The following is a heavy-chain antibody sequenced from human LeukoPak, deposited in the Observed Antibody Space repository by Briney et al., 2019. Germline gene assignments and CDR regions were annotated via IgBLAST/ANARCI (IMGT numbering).Heavy chain of an antibody. CDR1: GFTFSSYW. D-gene: IGHD1-26*01. CDR3: ASAGNPHYLYYYIDV. CDR2: INSDGSST. V-gene: IGHV3-74*01. Sequence: PGGSLRLSCAASGFTFSSYWMHWVRQPPGKGLVWVSRINSDGSSTTYADSVKGRFTISRDNAKNTVYLQMNSLRAEDTAVYYCASAGNPHYLYYYIDVWGKGTTVTVSS. J-gene: IGHJ6*03.